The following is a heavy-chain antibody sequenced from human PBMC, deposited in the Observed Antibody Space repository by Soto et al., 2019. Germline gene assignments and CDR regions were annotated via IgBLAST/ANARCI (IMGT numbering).Heavy chain of an antibody. Sequence: SETLSLTCAVSGYSISSGYYWGWIRQPPGKGLEWIASIYHSGSTYYNPSLKSRVTISVDTSKNQFSLKLTSVTAADTAVYYCARGAATVTPGWFDPWGQGTLVTVSS. V-gene: IGHV4-38-2*01. J-gene: IGHJ5*02. CDR1: GYSISSGYY. CDR2: IYHSGST. D-gene: IGHD4-17*01. CDR3: ARGAATVTPGWFDP.